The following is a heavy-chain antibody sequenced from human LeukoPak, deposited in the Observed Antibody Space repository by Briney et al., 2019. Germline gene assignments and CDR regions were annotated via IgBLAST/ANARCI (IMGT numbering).Heavy chain of an antibody. D-gene: IGHD1-1*01. CDR3: ARQPIPGTTGPDY. V-gene: IGHV1-2*02. CDR2: IRPNNGDT. J-gene: IGHJ4*02. Sequence: GASVKVSCKASGYIFTDYYIHWVRQAPGQGLEWMGWIRPNNGDTYYAQKLQGMVTMTRDTSITTAYMELSSLRSDDTVVYYCARQPIPGTTGPDYWGQGTLVTVSS. CDR1: GYIFTDYY.